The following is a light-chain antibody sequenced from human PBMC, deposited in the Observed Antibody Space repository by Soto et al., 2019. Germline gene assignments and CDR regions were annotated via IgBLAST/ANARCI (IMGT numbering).Light chain of an antibody. CDR3: ATWDDTLDGPV. CDR2: SDN. V-gene: IGLV1-44*01. Sequence: QSVLTQPPSVSGTPGQRVTISCSGSSSNIGRNTVSWYQQFPRTAPRLLMYSDNQGPSGVPDRFSGSKSGTSASLAISGLQSEDEPYYYCATWDDTLDGPVFGGGTKLTVL. CDR1: SSNIGRNT. J-gene: IGLJ2*01.